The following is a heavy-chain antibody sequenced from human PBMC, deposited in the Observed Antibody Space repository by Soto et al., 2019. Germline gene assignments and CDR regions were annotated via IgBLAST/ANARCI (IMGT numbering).Heavy chain of an antibody. CDR2: ISGTSDMT. CDR1: GFTFDDYA. CDR3: AKYRWGATTVTSIN. Sequence: PGGSLRLSCAASGFTFDDYAMHWVRQAPGKGLEWVSAISGTSDMTYYANSVTGRFTISRDNSKNTLYLQVSSLRVEDTAIYYCAKYRWGATTVTSINWGRGXLVTVYS. V-gene: IGHV3-23*01. D-gene: IGHD4-4*01. J-gene: IGHJ1*01.